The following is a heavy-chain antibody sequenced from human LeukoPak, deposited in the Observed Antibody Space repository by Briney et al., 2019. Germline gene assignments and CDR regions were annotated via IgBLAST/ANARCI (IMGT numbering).Heavy chain of an antibody. Sequence: GGSLRLSCAASGFTVSSNYMSWVRQAPGKGLEWVSVIYSGGSTYYADSVKGRFTISRDNSKNTLYLQMNSLRAEDTAVYYCARDRDYGGKPHSDYWGQGTLVTVSS. CDR1: GFTVSSNY. J-gene: IGHJ4*02. D-gene: IGHD4-23*01. CDR3: ARDRDYGGKPHSDY. V-gene: IGHV3-53*01. CDR2: IYSGGST.